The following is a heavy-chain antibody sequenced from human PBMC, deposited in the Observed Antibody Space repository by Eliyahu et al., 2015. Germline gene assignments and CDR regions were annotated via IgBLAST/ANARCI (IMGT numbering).Heavy chain of an antibody. CDR1: GFPFXXXY. CDR2: ISSSSSYT. J-gene: IGHJ5*02. D-gene: IGHD3-10*01. V-gene: IGHV3-11*06. CDR3: ASLLLWFGTLVEGGFDP. Sequence: QVQLVESGGGLVKPGGSLRLXCAASGFPFXXXYMXWIRQGPGKGLEWVSYISSSSSYTNYADSVKGRFTISRDNAKNSLYLQMNSLRAEDTAVYYCASLLLWFGTLVEGGFDPWGQGTLVTVSS.